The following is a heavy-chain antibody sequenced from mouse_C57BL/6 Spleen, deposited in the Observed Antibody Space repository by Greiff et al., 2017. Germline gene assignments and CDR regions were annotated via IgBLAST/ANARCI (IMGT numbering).Heavy chain of an antibody. Sequence: VQLQQSGAELVRPGASVKLSCTASGFNIKDDYMHWVKQRPEQGLEWIGWIDPENGDTEYASKFQGKATITADTSSNTAYLQRRSLTSYDTAVYYCTTGEGYWGQGTTLTVSS. CDR2: IDPENGDT. J-gene: IGHJ2*01. CDR3: TTGEGY. CDR1: GFNIKDDY. V-gene: IGHV14-4*01.